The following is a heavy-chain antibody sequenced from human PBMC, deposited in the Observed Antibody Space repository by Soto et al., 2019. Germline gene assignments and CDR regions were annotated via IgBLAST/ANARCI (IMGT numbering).Heavy chain of an antibody. Sequence: QVQLQESGPGLVKPSQTLSLTCTVSGGSISSGDYYWSWIRQPPGKGLEWIGYIYYSGSTYYNPSLKSRVTISVDTSKNQFSLKLSSVTAADTAVYYCARDVYYYGSGSYSNPPNWFDPWGQGTLVTVSS. CDR1: GGSISSGDYY. CDR2: IYYSGST. J-gene: IGHJ5*02. V-gene: IGHV4-30-4*01. D-gene: IGHD3-10*01. CDR3: ARDVYYYGSGSYSNPPNWFDP.